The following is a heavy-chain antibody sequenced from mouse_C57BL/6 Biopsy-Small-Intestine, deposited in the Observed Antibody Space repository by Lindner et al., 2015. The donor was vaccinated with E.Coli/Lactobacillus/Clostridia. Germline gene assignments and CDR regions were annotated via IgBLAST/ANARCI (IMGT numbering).Heavy chain of an antibody. CDR3: TRSDYDRGDYFDY. D-gene: IGHD2-4*01. J-gene: IGHJ2*01. V-gene: IGHV14-2*01. CDR2: IDPEDGET. Sequence: VQLQESGAELVKPGASVKLSCTASGFNIKDYYMHWVKQRTEQGLEWIGRIDPEDGETKYVPKFQGKATITADTSSNTAYLQLSSLTSEDTAVYYCTRSDYDRGDYFDYWGQGTTLTVSS. CDR1: GFNIKDYY.